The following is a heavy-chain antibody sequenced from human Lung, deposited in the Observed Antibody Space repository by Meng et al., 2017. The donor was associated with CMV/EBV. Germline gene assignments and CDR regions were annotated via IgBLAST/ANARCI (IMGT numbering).Heavy chain of an antibody. Sequence: SETLSLTCTVSGGSISSYYWSWIRQPPGKGLEWIGYIYYSGSTNYNPSLKSRVTISVDTSKNQFSLKLSSVTAADTAVYYCARDSRSGLEYFQHWGQGTLVTVS. CDR3: ARDSRSGLEYFQH. CDR1: GGSISSYY. V-gene: IGHV4-59*01. J-gene: IGHJ1*01. D-gene: IGHD1-14*01. CDR2: IYYSGST.